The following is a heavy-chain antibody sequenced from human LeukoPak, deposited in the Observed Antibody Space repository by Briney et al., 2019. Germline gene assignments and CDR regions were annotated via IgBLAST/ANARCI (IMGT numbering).Heavy chain of an antibody. D-gene: IGHD6-6*01. J-gene: IGHJ6*02. V-gene: IGHV4-59*01. CDR1: GGSLSSYY. CDR3: ARDRGSSEVYYYYYGMDV. Sequence: SETLSLTCTVSGGSLSSYYWSWLRQPPGKGLEWIGYIYYSGSTNYNPSLKSRVTISVDTSKNQFSLKLSSVTAADTAVYYCARDRGSSEVYYYYYGMDVWGQGTTVTVSS. CDR2: IYYSGST.